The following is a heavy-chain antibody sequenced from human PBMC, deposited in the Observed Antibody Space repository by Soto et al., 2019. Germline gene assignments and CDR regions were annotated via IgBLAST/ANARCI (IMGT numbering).Heavy chain of an antibody. V-gene: IGHV3-21*01. J-gene: IGHJ3*02. D-gene: IGHD3-22*01. CDR3: ARADYYDSSGYYAGAFDI. CDR1: GFTFSSYS. Sequence: LRLSCAASGFTFSSYSMNWVRQAPGKGLEWVSSISSSSSYIYYADSVKGRFTISRDNAKNSLYLQMNSLRAEDTAVYYCARADYYDSSGYYAGAFDIWGQGTMVTVS. CDR2: ISSSSSYI.